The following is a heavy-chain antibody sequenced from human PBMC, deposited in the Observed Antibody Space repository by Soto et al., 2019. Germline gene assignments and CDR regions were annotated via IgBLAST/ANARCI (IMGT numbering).Heavy chain of an antibody. V-gene: IGHV3-11*06. CDR1: GFTFSDYY. CDR2: ISSSSSYT. D-gene: IGHD6-6*01. CDR3: AINGISSYDY. J-gene: IGHJ4*01. Sequence: GGALILSCAASGFTFSDYYMSWSRQAPGKGLEWVSYISSSSSYTNYADSVKGRFTISRDNAKNSLYLQMNSLRAEDPAVYSCAINGISSYDYWGKGTLFTVSS.